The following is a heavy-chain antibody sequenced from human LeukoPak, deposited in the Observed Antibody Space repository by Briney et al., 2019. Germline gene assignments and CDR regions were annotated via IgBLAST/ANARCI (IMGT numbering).Heavy chain of an antibody. CDR2: ISGSGGST. J-gene: IGHJ6*04. CDR1: GFTFTNYA. V-gene: IGHV3-23*01. CDR3: AKDIVVVRDIYYYGMDV. D-gene: IGHD2-15*01. Sequence: GTSLRLSCVASGFTFTNYAMSWVRQAPGKGLEWVSAISGSGGSTYYADSVKGRFTISRDNSKNTLYLQMNSLRAEDTAVYYCAKDIVVVRDIYYYGMDVWGKGTTVTVSS.